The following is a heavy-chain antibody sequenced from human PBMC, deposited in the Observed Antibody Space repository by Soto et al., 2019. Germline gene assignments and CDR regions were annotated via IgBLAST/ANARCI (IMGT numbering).Heavy chain of an antibody. V-gene: IGHV3-74*01. Sequence: GGSLSLSCAASGFTFSSYWMHWVRQAPGKGLVWVARINGGGGSTSYTDSVKGRFTISRDNARSTLYLQMNSLRADDTAVYYCLVSGNYRFDYWGPGILVTVSS. CDR2: INGGGGST. CDR1: GFTFSSYW. CDR3: LVSGNYRFDY. J-gene: IGHJ4*02. D-gene: IGHD1-26*01.